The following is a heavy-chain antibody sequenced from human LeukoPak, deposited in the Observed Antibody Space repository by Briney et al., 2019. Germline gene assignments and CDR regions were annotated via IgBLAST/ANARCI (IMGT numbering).Heavy chain of an antibody. D-gene: IGHD4-17*01. Sequence: SEALSLTCTVSGYSISSGYYWGWIRPPPGKGLEWIGSIYHSGSTYYNPSLKSRVTISVDTSKNQFSLKLSSVTAADTAVYYCARLPETTVTTEGYYYYYMDVWGKGTTVTVSS. CDR1: GYSISSGYY. CDR3: ARLPETTVTTEGYYYYYMDV. CDR2: IYHSGST. V-gene: IGHV4-38-2*02. J-gene: IGHJ6*03.